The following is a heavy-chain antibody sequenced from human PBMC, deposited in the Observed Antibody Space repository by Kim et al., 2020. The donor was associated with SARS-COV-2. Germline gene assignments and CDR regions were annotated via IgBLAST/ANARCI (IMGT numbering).Heavy chain of an antibody. D-gene: IGHD6-13*01. J-gene: IGHJ4*02. Sequence: YYNPSLKSRLTLSVETSKNQFSLMLSSVTAADTAVFYCARHLSGSSWFDYWGQGTLVTVSS. CDR3: ARHLSGSSWFDY. V-gene: IGHV4-39*01.